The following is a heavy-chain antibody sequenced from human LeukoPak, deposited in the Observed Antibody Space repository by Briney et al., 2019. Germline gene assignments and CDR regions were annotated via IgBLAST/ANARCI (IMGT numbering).Heavy chain of an antibody. D-gene: IGHD1-26*01. CDR2: MNPNSGNT. J-gene: IGHJ6*02. CDR1: GYTFTSYD. Sequence: ASVKVSCKASGYTFTSYDINWVRQATGQGLEWMGWMNPNSGNTGYAQKFQGRVTMTRNTSISTAYMELSSLRSEDTAVYYCARAKWELLTQDYYYYYGMDVWGQGTTVTVSS. CDR3: ARAKWELLTQDYYYYYGMDV. V-gene: IGHV1-8*01.